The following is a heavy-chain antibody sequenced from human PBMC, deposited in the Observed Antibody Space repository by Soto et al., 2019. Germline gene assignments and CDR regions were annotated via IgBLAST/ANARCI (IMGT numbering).Heavy chain of an antibody. CDR3: ARERGGYGLFDS. Sequence: SETLSLTCTVSGGSIRNAAYSWSWIRQPPGKGLEWIGYIYPSGMPFYNPSLRSRVTISIDRSNDQFSLNLKSVTAADTAVYYCARERGGYGLFDSWGQGTLVTVSS. CDR1: GGSIRNAAYS. V-gene: IGHV4-30-2*01. J-gene: IGHJ4*02. CDR2: IYPSGMP. D-gene: IGHD5-18*01.